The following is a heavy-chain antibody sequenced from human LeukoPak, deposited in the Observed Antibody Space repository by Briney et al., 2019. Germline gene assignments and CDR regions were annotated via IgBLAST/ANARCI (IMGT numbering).Heavy chain of an antibody. CDR1: GFTFSSYA. Sequence: GGSLRLSCAASGFTFSSYAMSWVRQAPGKGLEWVAVIWYDGSNKYYADSVKGRFTISRDNSKNTLYLQMNSLKTEDTAVYYCTTDRGGYYYDSSGYYAMDDAFDIWGQGTMVTVSS. D-gene: IGHD3-22*01. V-gene: IGHV3-33*08. CDR2: IWYDGSNK. CDR3: TTDRGGYYYDSSGYYAMDDAFDI. J-gene: IGHJ3*02.